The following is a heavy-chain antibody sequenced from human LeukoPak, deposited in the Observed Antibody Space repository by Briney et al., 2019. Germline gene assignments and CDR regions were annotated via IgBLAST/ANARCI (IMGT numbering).Heavy chain of an antibody. J-gene: IGHJ4*02. D-gene: IGHD1-1*01. V-gene: IGHV4-39*07. CDR2: IYYSGST. CDR3: ARAHWNAYDS. Sequence: SETLSLTCTVSGGSISSSSYYWGWIRQPPGKGLEWIGSIYYSGSTYYNPSLKSRVTISVDTSKNQFSLKLSSVTAADTAVYYCARAHWNAYDSWGQGTLVTVSS. CDR1: GGSISSSSYY.